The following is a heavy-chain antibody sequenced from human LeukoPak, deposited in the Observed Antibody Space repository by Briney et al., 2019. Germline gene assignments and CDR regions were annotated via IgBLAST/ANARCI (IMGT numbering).Heavy chain of an antibody. V-gene: IGHV3-21*01. CDR3: AREVTGDAFDI. Sequence: GGSLRLSCAASGFTFSSYSMNWVRQAPGKGLEWVSSISSSSSYIYCADSVKGRFTISRDNAKNSLYLQMNSLRAEDTAVYYCAREVTGDAFDIWGQGTMVTVSS. CDR2: ISSSSSYI. J-gene: IGHJ3*02. D-gene: IGHD3-10*01. CDR1: GFTFSSYS.